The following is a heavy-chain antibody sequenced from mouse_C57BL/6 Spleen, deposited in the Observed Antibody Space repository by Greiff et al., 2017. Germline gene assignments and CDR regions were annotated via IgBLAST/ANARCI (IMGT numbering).Heavy chain of an antibody. J-gene: IGHJ3*01. CDR1: GYTFTSYW. CDR3: ARVDSSGYVFAY. Sequence: VQLQQPGAELVRPGSSVKLSCKASGYTFTSYWMDWVKQRPGQGLEWIGNIYPSDSETHYNQKFKDKATLTVDKSSSTAYMQLSSLTSEDSAVYYCARVDSSGYVFAYWGQGTLVTVSA. D-gene: IGHD3-2*02. V-gene: IGHV1-61*01. CDR2: IYPSDSET.